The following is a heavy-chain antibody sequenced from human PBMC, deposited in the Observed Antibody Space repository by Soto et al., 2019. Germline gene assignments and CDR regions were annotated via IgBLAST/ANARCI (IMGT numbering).Heavy chain of an antibody. V-gene: IGHV3-43*01. D-gene: IGHD5-12*01. J-gene: IGHJ3*02. CDR1: GFTFDDYT. Sequence: EVQLVESGGVVVQPGGSLRLSCAASGFTFDDYTMHWVRQAPGKGLEWVSLISWDGGSTYYADSVKGRFTISRDNSKNARYLQMNSLRTEDTALYYCAKDKRGHYNYGYALDIWGQGTMVTVSS. CDR3: AKDKRGHYNYGYALDI. CDR2: ISWDGGST.